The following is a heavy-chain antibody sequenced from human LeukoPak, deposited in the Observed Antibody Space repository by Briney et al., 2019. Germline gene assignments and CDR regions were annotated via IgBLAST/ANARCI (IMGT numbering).Heavy chain of an antibody. D-gene: IGHD3-22*01. V-gene: IGHV1-2*02. CDR2: INPNSGGT. CDR1: GYSFIGYY. CDR3: ARDLSYYDSSGYSSRNVFDI. Sequence: ASVKVSCKASGYSFIGYYIHWVRQAPGQGREWMGWINPNSGGTNYAQKFQGRVTMTRETSISTAYMELSRLRSDDTAVYHCARDLSYYDSSGYSSRNVFDIWGQGTMVTVSS. J-gene: IGHJ3*02.